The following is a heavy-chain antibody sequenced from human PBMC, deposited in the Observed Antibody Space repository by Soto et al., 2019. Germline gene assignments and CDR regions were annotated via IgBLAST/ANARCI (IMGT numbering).Heavy chain of an antibody. V-gene: IGHV3-9*01. Sequence: GGSLRLSCAASGFTFDDYAMHWVRQAPGKGLEWVSGISWNSGSIAYADSVKGRFTTSRDNAKNSLYLQMNSLRPEDTALYYCVRSKGGYSYGTPFDYWGQGTLVTVSS. CDR2: ISWNSGSI. CDR1: GFTFDDYA. CDR3: VRSKGGYSYGTPFDY. J-gene: IGHJ4*02. D-gene: IGHD5-18*01.